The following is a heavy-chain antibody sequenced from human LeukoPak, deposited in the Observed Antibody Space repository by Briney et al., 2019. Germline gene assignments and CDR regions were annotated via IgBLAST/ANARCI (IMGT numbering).Heavy chain of an antibody. D-gene: IGHD3-3*01. CDR3: VRQIGACAFDS. Sequence: SETLSLTCAVYGGSFSGYYWSWVRQPPGKGLEWIGEVDIDAHTSSNPSLKSRVTISADSSENQFTLTLRSLTAADTALYYCVRQIGACAFDSWGHGTSVTVSS. V-gene: IGHV4-34*01. J-gene: IGHJ3*01. CDR2: VDIDAHT. CDR1: GGSFSGYY.